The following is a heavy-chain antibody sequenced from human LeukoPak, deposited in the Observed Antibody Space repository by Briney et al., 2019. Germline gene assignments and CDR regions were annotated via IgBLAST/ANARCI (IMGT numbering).Heavy chain of an antibody. D-gene: IGHD6-19*01. V-gene: IGHV5-51*01. CDR3: ARQGWGPEGFDAFDI. J-gene: IGHJ3*02. Sequence: GESLKISCKGSGYSFTSYWIGWVRQMPGKGLEWMGIIYPGDSDTRYSPSFQGQVTISADKSISTAYLQWSSLKASDTAMYYCARQGWGPEGFDAFDIWGQGTMVTVSS. CDR1: GYSFTSYW. CDR2: IYPGDSDT.